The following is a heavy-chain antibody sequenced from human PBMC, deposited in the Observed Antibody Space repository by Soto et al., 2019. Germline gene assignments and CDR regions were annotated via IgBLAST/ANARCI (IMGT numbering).Heavy chain of an antibody. CDR3: ARERITGRHDAFDI. V-gene: IGHV1-2*02. D-gene: IGHD1-20*01. Sequence: SVKVSCKASGYTFNGCSLHWVQQSHGQGLEWMGCINPNSGDTNYAQKFQGRVTMTRDTSISTAYMELSTLRSDDTAVFYCARERITGRHDAFDIWGQGTMVSVSS. J-gene: IGHJ3*02. CDR1: GYTFNGCS. CDR2: INPNSGDT.